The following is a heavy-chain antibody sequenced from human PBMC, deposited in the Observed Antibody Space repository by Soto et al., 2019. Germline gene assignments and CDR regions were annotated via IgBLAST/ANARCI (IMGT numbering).Heavy chain of an antibody. J-gene: IGHJ4*02. CDR2: IYPADSDI. Sequence: PGESLKISCQTSGYSFTAYWVAWVRQTPGRGLEWMGIIYPADSDIRYSPSFQGQVTISADRSISTVYLQWTSLNASDTAMYFCARRDGFGLYYFDYWGQGTPVTVSS. CDR1: GYSFTAYW. D-gene: IGHD3-10*01. V-gene: IGHV5-51*01. CDR3: ARRDGFGLYYFDY.